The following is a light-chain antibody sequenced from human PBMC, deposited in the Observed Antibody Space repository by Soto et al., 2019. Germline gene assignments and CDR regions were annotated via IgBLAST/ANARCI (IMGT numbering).Light chain of an antibody. V-gene: IGKV3-20*01. CDR1: LTMTSSY. Sequence: EIVLTQSPGTLSLSPGERATLSCRASLTMTSSYLAWYQHKPGQAPRLLIFGASARATGIPDRFSGSVSGTEFTLTISRLEPEDFAVYYCQQYGTPPFTFGPGTKVEIK. J-gene: IGKJ3*01. CDR3: QQYGTPPFT. CDR2: GAS.